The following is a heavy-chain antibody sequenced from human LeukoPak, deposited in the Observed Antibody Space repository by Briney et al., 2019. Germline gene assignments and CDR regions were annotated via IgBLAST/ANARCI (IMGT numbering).Heavy chain of an antibody. V-gene: IGHV1-69*04. Sequence: SVKVSCKASGGTFSSYAISWVRQAPGQGLEWMGRIIPILGIANYAQKFQGRVRITADKSTSTAYMELSSLRSEDTAVYYCAGAGELLIYWFDPWGQGTLVTVSS. CDR3: AGAGELLIYWFDP. CDR2: IIPILGIA. D-gene: IGHD2-15*01. CDR1: GGTFSSYA. J-gene: IGHJ5*02.